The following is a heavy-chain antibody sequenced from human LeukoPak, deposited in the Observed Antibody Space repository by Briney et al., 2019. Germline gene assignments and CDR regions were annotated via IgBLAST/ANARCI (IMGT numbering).Heavy chain of an antibody. D-gene: IGHD5-24*01. CDR1: GFTFSDYW. V-gene: IGHV3-7*04. Sequence: GGSLRLSCAASGFTFSDYWMSWVRQAPGKGLEWVANIQVDGSEQYYVDSLKGRFTISRDNAKNSLYPRMNSLRAEDTAVYFCAREMARVWRVFDYWGQGSLVTVSS. CDR2: IQVDGSEQ. CDR3: AREMARVWRVFDY. J-gene: IGHJ4*02.